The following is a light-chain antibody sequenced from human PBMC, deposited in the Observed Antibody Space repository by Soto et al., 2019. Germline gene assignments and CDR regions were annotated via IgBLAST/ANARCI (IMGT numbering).Light chain of an antibody. Sequence: EIQLTQSPSFLSASVVDRVTITCRASKGISSYLAWYQQKPGKAPKLLIYAASTLQSGVPSRFSGSGSGTEFTLTISSLQPEDFATYYCQQLNSYPLTFGGGTKVDIK. V-gene: IGKV1-9*01. CDR3: QQLNSYPLT. CDR1: KGISSY. CDR2: AAS. J-gene: IGKJ4*01.